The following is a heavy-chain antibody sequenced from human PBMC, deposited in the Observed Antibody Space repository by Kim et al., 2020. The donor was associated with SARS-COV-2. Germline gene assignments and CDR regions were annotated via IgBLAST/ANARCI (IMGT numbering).Heavy chain of an antibody. CDR2: ISPGGTST. CDR3: AQKIYGDS. D-gene: IGHD4-17*01. V-gene: IGHV3-23*01. Sequence: GGSLRLSCAASGFTFSNSGMSWVRQAPGKGLEWVSSISPGGTSTLYADSVKGRFTVSRDNSKNTLSLQMNSLRVEDTALYYCAQKIYGDSWGQGTLVTVS. CDR1: GFTFSNSG. J-gene: IGHJ5*01.